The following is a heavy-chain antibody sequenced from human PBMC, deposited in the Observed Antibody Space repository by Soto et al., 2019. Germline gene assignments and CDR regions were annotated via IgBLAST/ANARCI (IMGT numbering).Heavy chain of an antibody. D-gene: IGHD5-18*01. J-gene: IGHJ4*02. CDR2: IYYSGRT. Sequence: QVQLQESGPGLVKPSQTLSLTCTVSGGSISSGDYYWSWIRQPPGKDLEWIAYIYYSGRTYYNPSLKSRVTISVDTSKNQFSLRLSSVTAADTAVYCCARGYSYTYYFDYWGQGTLVTVSS. CDR1: GGSISSGDYY. V-gene: IGHV4-30-4*01. CDR3: ARGYSYTYYFDY.